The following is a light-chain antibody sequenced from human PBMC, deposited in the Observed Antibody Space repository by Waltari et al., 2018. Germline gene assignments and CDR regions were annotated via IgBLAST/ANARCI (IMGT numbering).Light chain of an antibody. Sequence: DIQMTQSPSSLSPSVGDRVILTCRASQAISTFLAWFQLKQGKAPKSLIYAASTLQTGVSSNFSGSGSGTDFTLTISSLQPGXXXTYYCQQYSTFPPTFGGGTRVEI. CDR1: QAISTF. J-gene: IGKJ4*01. V-gene: IGKV1-16*02. CDR3: QQYSTFPPT. CDR2: AAS.